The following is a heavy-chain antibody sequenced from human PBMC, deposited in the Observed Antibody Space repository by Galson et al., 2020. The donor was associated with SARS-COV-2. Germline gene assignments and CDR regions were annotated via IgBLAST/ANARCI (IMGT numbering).Heavy chain of an antibody. CDR3: ARFQVYGSGSYYRSYYYYYGMDV. CDR2: IYYSGST. V-gene: IGHV4-59*01. J-gene: IGHJ6*02. CDR1: GGSISSYY. Sequence: SETLSLTCTVSGGSISSYYWSWIRQPPGKGLEWIGYIYYSGSTNYNPSLKSRVTISVDTSKNQFSLKLSSVTAADTAVYYCARFQVYGSGSYYRSYYYYYGMDVWGQGTTVTVS. D-gene: IGHD3-10*01.